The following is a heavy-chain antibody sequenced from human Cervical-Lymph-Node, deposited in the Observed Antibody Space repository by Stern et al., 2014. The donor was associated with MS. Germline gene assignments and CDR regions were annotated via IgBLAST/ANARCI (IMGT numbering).Heavy chain of an antibody. J-gene: IGHJ6*02. Sequence: VQLLESGAEVKKPGASVRVSCKASGYTFSSYNINCVRQAPGLGLEWMGWMNPKSGNTGSEQKFQGRVTLTTTTSTKTAYMELSSLRPEDTAVYYCARGHCSSDNCFDYYGLDVWGQGTAVTVSS. CDR3: ARGHCSSDNCFDYYGLDV. CDR1: GYTFSSYN. D-gene: IGHD2-2*01. CDR2: MNPKSGNT. V-gene: IGHV1-8*01.